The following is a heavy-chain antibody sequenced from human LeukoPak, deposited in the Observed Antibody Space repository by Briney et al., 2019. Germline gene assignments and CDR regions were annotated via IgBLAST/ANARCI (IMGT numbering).Heavy chain of an antibody. V-gene: IGHV1-69*04. J-gene: IGHJ4*02. CDR2: IIPILGIA. D-gene: IGHD6-19*01. Sequence: SVKVSCKASGGTFSNYAISWVRQAPGQGLEWMGRIIPILGIANYAQKFQGRVTITADKSTSTAYMELSSLRSEDTAVYYCARVAVAGPPSDYWGRGTLVTVSS. CDR1: GGTFSNYA. CDR3: ARVAVAGPPSDY.